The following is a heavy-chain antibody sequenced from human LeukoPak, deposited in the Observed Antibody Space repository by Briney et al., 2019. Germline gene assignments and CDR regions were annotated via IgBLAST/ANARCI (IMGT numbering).Heavy chain of an antibody. J-gene: IGHJ4*02. CDR1: GFTFSAYG. CDR3: ATDSIGPATDFDY. CDR2: IWSDGGKS. Sequence: GGSLRLSCAASGFTFSAYGMHWVRQAPGKGLEWVAVIWSDGGKSYNSDSVKGRFTISRDNSKNTLYLQMNSLRADDTAVYYSATDSIGPATDFDYWGQGTLVTVSS. V-gene: IGHV3-33*01.